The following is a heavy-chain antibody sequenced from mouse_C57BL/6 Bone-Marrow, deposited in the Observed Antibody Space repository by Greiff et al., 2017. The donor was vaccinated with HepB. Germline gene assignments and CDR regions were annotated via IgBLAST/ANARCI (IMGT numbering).Heavy chain of an antibody. CDR1: GYAFTNYL. J-gene: IGHJ2*01. CDR2: INPGSGGT. D-gene: IGHD1-1*01. Sequence: QVQLKESGAELVRPGTSVKVSCKASGYAFTNYLIEWVKQRPGQGLEWIGVINPGSGGTNYNEKFKGKATLTADKSSSTAYMQLSSLTSEDSAVYFCARRGTVVATDYFDYWGQGTTLTVSS. CDR3: ARRGTVVATDYFDY. V-gene: IGHV1-54*01.